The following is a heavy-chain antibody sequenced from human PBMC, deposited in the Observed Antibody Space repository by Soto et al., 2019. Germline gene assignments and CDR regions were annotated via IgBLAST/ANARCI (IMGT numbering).Heavy chain of an antibody. J-gene: IGHJ4*02. V-gene: IGHV3-21*01. CDR1: GFTFSSYS. CDR3: ARDLGAGDSGSFDY. Sequence: GGSLRLSCAASGFTFSSYSMNWVRQAPGKGLEWVSSISSSSSYIYYADSVKGRFTISRYNAKNSLSLQMNSLRAEDTAVYYCARDLGAGDSGSFDYWGQGTLVTVSS. CDR2: ISSSSSYI. D-gene: IGHD3-22*01.